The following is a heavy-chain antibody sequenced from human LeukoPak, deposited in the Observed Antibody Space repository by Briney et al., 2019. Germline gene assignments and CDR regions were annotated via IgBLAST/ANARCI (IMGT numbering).Heavy chain of an antibody. D-gene: IGHD5-24*01. J-gene: IGHJ3*02. CDR2: DYYDGKN. V-gene: IGHV4-59*01. CDR3: ARVKDDNNYDRAFDI. CDR1: GGSLSTYY. Sequence: PSETLSLTCTVSGGSLSTYYWSWIRQPPGKGLEWIGYDYYDGKNDYNPSLKSRVTISIDTSKKQFSLKLTSVTAADTAVYYCARVKDDNNYDRAFDIWGQGTMVTVSS.